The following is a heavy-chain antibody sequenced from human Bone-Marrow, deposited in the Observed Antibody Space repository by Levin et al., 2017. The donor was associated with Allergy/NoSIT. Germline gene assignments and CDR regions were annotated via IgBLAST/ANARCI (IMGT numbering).Heavy chain of an antibody. Sequence: PSETLSLTCTVSGGSISSYYWSWIRQPPGKGLEWIGYIYYSGSTNYNPSLKSRVTISVDTSKNQFSLKLSSVTAADTAVYYCARVYGTYDILTGYYPYYMDVWGKGTTVTVSS. V-gene: IGHV4-59*01. CDR2: IYYSGST. CDR1: GGSISSYY. CDR3: ARVYGTYDILTGYYPYYMDV. J-gene: IGHJ6*03. D-gene: IGHD3-9*01.